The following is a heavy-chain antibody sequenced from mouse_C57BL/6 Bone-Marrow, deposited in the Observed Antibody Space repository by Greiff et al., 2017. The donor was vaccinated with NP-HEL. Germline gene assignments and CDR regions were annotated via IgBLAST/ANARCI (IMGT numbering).Heavy chain of an antibody. J-gene: IGHJ1*03. CDR3: ARDYYGSRYWYFDV. D-gene: IGHD1-1*01. Sequence: GLEWIGRIDPNSGGTKYKEKFKSKATLTVDKPSSTAYMQLSSLTSEDSAVYYCARDYYGSRYWYFDVWGTGTTVTVSS. CDR2: IDPNSGGT. V-gene: IGHV1-72*01.